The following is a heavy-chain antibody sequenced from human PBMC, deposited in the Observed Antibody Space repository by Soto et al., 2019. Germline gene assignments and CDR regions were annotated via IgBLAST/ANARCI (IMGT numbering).Heavy chain of an antibody. J-gene: IGHJ5*02. V-gene: IGHV1-69*06. D-gene: IGHD1-7*01. CDR1: GGTFSSYA. CDR2: IIPIFGTA. Sequence: QVQLVQSGAEVKKPGSSVKVSCNASGGTFSSYAISWVRQAPGQGLEWMGGIIPIFGTANYAQKFQGRVTHTADKSTRTAYMELSSLRSEDTAVYYCARDRITGTTLWFDPWGQGTLVTVSS. CDR3: ARDRITGTTLWFDP.